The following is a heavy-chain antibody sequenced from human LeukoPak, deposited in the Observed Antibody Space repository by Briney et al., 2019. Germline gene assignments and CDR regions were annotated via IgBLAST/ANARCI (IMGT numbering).Heavy chain of an antibody. Sequence: PSETLSLTCTVSGGSISSGDYYWSWIRQPPGKGLEWIGYIYYSGSTYYNPSLKSRVTISVDTSKNQFSLKLSSVTAADTAVYYCARVAKYYDILTGSSRYFDLWGRGTLVTVSS. CDR3: ARVAKYYDILTGSSRYFDL. V-gene: IGHV4-30-4*01. J-gene: IGHJ2*01. D-gene: IGHD3-9*01. CDR1: GGSISSGDYY. CDR2: IYYSGST.